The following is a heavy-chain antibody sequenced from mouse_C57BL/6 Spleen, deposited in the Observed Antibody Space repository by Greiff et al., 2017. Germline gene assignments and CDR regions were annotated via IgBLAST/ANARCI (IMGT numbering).Heavy chain of an antibody. CDR2: ISDGGSYT. D-gene: IGHD1-1*01. Sequence: EVKLMESGGGLVKPGGSLKLSCAASGFTFSSYAMSWVRQTPEKRLEWVATISDGGSYTYYPDNVKGRFTISRDNAKNNLYLQMSHLKSEDTAMYYCARRPALYGWFAYWGQGTLVTVSA. J-gene: IGHJ3*01. CDR3: ARRPALYGWFAY. V-gene: IGHV5-4*03. CDR1: GFTFSSYA.